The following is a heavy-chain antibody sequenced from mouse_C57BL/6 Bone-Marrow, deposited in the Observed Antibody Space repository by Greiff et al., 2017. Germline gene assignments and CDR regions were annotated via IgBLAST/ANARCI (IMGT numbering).Heavy chain of an antibody. J-gene: IGHJ3*01. Sequence: EVKLVESGGGLVQPGESLKLSCESNEYEFPSHDMSWVRKTPEKRLELVAAINSDGGSTYYPDTMERRFIISRDNTKKTMSLQMSRLRSEDTALDYCARHDWDVWFAYWGQGTLVTVSA. CDR3: ARHDWDVWFAY. CDR2: INSDGGST. D-gene: IGHD4-1*01. V-gene: IGHV5-2*01. CDR1: EYEFPSHD.